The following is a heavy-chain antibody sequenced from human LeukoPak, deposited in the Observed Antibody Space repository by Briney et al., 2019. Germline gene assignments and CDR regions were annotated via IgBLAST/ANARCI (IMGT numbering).Heavy chain of an antibody. CDR3: ASLAAAGRLGFQH. D-gene: IGHD6-13*01. Sequence: SETLSLTCAVYGGSFSGYYWSWIRRPPGKGLEWIGEINHSGSTNYNPSLKSRVTISVDTSKNQFSLKLSSVTAADTAVYYCASLAAAGRLGFQHWGQGTLVTVSS. J-gene: IGHJ1*01. CDR1: GGSFSGYY. V-gene: IGHV4-34*01. CDR2: INHSGST.